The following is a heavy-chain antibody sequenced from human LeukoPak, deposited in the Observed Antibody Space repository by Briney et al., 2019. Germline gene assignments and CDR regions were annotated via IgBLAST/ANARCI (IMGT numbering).Heavy chain of an antibody. CDR3: ARERD. CDR1: GGSFSGYY. CDR2: INHSGST. J-gene: IGHJ4*02. Sequence: SETLSLTCAVYGGSFSGYYWSWIRQPPGKGLEWTGEINHSGSTNYNPSLKSRVTISVDTSKNQFSLKLSSVTAADTAVYYCARERDWGQGTLVTVSS. V-gene: IGHV4-34*01.